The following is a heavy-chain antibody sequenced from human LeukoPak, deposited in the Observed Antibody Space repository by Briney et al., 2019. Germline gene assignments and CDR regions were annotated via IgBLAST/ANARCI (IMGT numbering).Heavy chain of an antibody. D-gene: IGHD2-2*01. V-gene: IGHV4-30-2*01. CDR2: IYHSGST. Sequence: PSETLFLTCAVSGGSISSGGYSWSWIRQPPGKGLEWIGYIYHSGSTYYNPSLKSRVTISVDRSKNQFSLKLSSVTAADTAVYYCASSSTGYCSSTSCYYYYYGMDVWGKGTTVTVSS. CDR3: ASSSTGYCSSTSCYYYYYGMDV. J-gene: IGHJ6*04. CDR1: GGSISSGGYS.